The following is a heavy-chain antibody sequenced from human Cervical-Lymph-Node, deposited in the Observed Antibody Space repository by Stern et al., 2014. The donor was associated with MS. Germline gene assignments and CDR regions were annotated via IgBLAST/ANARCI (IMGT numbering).Heavy chain of an antibody. J-gene: IGHJ4*02. CDR3: ARDRANYGVFDY. CDR2: ISGHNGVT. CDR1: GYTFTAYG. D-gene: IGHD4-17*01. V-gene: IGHV1-18*01. Sequence: VKLVESGGGVKKPGASVKVSCKPSGYTFTAYGVTWVRLAPGQGLEWMGWISGHNGVTNDARKFQDRVTITTDTSTNTAYLELRSLRADDTAIYYCARDRANYGVFDYWGQGSRVTVSA.